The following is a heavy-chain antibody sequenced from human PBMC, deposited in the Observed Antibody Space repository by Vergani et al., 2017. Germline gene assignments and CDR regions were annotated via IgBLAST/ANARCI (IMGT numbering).Heavy chain of an antibody. V-gene: IGHV3-30-3*01. Sequence: QVQLVESGGGVVQPGRSLRLSCAASGFTFSSYAMHWVRQAPGKGLEWVAVISYDGSNKYYADAVKGRFTISRDNSKNTLYLQMNSLRAEDTAVYYCARGGVFSGDPFDYWGQGTLVTVSS. CDR2: ISYDGSNK. CDR1: GFTFSSYA. CDR3: ARGGVFSGDPFDY. D-gene: IGHD7-27*01. J-gene: IGHJ4*02.